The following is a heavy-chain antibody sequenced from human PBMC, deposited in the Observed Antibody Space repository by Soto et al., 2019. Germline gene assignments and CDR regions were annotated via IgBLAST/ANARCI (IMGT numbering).Heavy chain of an antibody. CDR2: ISAYNGNT. CDR1: GYTFTSYG. CDR3: ASRGIAVAGTHYYYYGMDV. V-gene: IGHV1-18*01. J-gene: IGHJ6*02. Sequence: ASVKVSCKASGYTFTSYGISWVRQAPGQGLEWMGWISAYNGNTNYAQKLQGRVTMTTDTSTSTAYMELRSLRSDDTAVYYCASRGIAVAGTHYYYYGMDVWGQGTTVTVSS. D-gene: IGHD6-19*01.